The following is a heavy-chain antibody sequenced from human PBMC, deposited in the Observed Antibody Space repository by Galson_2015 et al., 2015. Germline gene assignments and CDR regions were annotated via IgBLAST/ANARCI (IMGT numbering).Heavy chain of an antibody. CDR3: ARSHIVVVTALDPFDY. J-gene: IGHJ4*02. D-gene: IGHD2-21*02. Sequence: SLRLSCAASGFTFSSYRMNWVRQAPGKGLEWVSSISSSSSYISYADSVKGRFTISRDNAKNSLYLQMNSLRAEDTAVYYCARSHIVVVTALDPFDYWGQGTLVTVSS. V-gene: IGHV3-21*01. CDR1: GFTFSSYR. CDR2: ISSSSSYI.